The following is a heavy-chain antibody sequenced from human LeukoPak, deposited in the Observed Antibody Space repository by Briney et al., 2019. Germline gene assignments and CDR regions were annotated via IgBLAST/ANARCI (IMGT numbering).Heavy chain of an antibody. CDR3: AKLGNSVASGIYYPFDY. J-gene: IGHJ4*02. CDR2: IKEDGSEK. CDR1: GFTFSSYW. D-gene: IGHD3-10*01. V-gene: IGHV3-7*01. Sequence: PGGSLRLSCAASGFTFSSYWMSWVRQAPGKGLEWVANIKEDGSEKHYVDSVKGRFTISRDNSKNTLYLQMNSLRAEDTAVYYCAKLGNSVASGIYYPFDYWGQGTLVTVSS.